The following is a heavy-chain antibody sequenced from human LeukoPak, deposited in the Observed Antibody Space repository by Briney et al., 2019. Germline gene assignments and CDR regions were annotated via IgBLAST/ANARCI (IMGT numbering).Heavy chain of an antibody. Sequence: SETLSLTCAVYGGSFSSYYWSWIRQPPGKGLEWIGYIYYSGSTNYNPSLKSRVAISVDTSKNQFSLKLSSVTAADTAVYYCARATLRYFDWPSRFDPWGQGTLVTVSS. J-gene: IGHJ5*02. V-gene: IGHV4-59*01. CDR1: GGSFSSYY. CDR2: IYYSGST. CDR3: ARATLRYFDWPSRFDP. D-gene: IGHD3-9*01.